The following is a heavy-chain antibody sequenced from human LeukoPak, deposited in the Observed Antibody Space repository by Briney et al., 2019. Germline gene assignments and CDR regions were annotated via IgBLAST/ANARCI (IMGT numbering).Heavy chain of an antibody. J-gene: IGHJ4*02. CDR1: GGSISSGGYY. CDR3: ARGRPYYYDSSGYYYFDY. CDR2: IYYSGST. Sequence: RSSETLSLTCTVSGGSISSGGYYWSWIRQHPGKGLEWIGYIYYSGSTYYNPSLKSRVTISVDTSKSQFSLKLSSVTAADTAVYYCARGRPYYYDSSGYYYFDYWGQGTLVTVSS. D-gene: IGHD3-22*01. V-gene: IGHV4-31*03.